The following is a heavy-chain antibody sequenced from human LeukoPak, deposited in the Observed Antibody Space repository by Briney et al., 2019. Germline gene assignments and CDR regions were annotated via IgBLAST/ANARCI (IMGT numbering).Heavy chain of an antibody. Sequence: GASVKVSCKASGYTFTGYYMHLVRQAPGQGREWMGWINPNSGGTNYAQKFQGGVTMTRDTSISTAYMELSRLRSDDTAVYYCARVRGGGSTLAPWGQGTLVTVSS. CDR1: GYTFTGYY. CDR3: ARVRGGGSTLAP. CDR2: INPNSGGT. J-gene: IGHJ4*02. D-gene: IGHD6-13*01. V-gene: IGHV1-2*02.